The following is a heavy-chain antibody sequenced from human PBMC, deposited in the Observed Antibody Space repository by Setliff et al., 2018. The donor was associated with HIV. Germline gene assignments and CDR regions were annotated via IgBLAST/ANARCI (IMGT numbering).Heavy chain of an antibody. J-gene: IGHJ6*03. Sequence: TSETLSLTCTVSGDSISSGGYHWSWIRQHSGKGLEWIGYIYYSVSTKYNPSLKSRVSMSIDTSKNQFSLKMSSVTAADTAVYYCARGVVAYDFWSGSGDYYYMDVWGKGTTVTVSS. CDR3: ARGVVAYDFWSGSGDYYYMDV. CDR2: IYYSVST. V-gene: IGHV4-61*08. CDR1: GDSISSGGYH. D-gene: IGHD3-3*01.